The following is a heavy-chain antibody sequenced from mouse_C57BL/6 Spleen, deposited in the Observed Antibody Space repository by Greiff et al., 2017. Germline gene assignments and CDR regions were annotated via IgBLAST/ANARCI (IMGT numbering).Heavy chain of an antibody. CDR2: ISDGGSYT. J-gene: IGHJ4*01. CDR3: ARERTTVEMDY. D-gene: IGHD1-1*01. Sequence: EVKLVESGGGLVKPGGSLKLSCAASGFTFSSYAMSWVRQTPEKRLEWVATISDGGSYTYYPDNVKGRFTISRDNAKNNLYLQMSHLKSEDTAMYYCARERTTVEMDYWGQGTSVTVSS. CDR1: GFTFSSYA. V-gene: IGHV5-4*01.